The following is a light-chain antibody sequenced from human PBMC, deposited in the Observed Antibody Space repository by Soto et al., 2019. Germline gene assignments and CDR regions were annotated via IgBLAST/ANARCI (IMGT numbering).Light chain of an antibody. CDR1: NRDVGSYNL. CDR2: EDS. CDR3: CSYADSNTFVV. V-gene: IGLV2-23*02. Sequence: QSALTQPASVSGSPGQSITISCTGPNRDVGSYNLVSWYQQYPGKAPKLMIYEDSKRPSGVSDRFSGSNSGNAASLTISGLQAEDEADYYCCSYADSNTFVVFGGGTKLTVL. J-gene: IGLJ2*01.